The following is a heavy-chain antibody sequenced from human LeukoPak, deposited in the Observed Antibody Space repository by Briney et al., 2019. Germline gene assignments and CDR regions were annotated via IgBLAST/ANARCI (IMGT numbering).Heavy chain of an antibody. D-gene: IGHD5-12*01. Sequence: SETLSLTCTVSGGSISSYYWSWIRQPPGKGLEWIGYIYYSGSTNYNPSLKSRVTISVDTSKNQFSLKLSSVNAADTAVYYCARDPNGGWLDWFDPWGQGTLVTVSS. J-gene: IGHJ5*02. CDR2: IYYSGST. V-gene: IGHV4-59*01. CDR3: ARDPNGGWLDWFDP. CDR1: GGSISSYY.